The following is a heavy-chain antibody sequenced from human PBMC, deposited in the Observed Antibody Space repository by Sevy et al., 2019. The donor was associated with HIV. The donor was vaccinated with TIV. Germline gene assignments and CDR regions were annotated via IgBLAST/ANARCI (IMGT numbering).Heavy chain of an antibody. CDR2: IYYSGST. CDR3: ASSHYGDYVGVDY. V-gene: IGHV4-30-4*01. D-gene: IGHD4-17*01. J-gene: IGHJ4*02. Sequence: SETLSITCTVSGGSISSGDYYWSWIRQPPGKGLEWIGYIYYSGSTYYNPSLKSRVTISVDTSKNQFSLKLSSVTAADTAVYYCASSHYGDYVGVDYWGQGTLVTDSS. CDR1: GGSISSGDYY.